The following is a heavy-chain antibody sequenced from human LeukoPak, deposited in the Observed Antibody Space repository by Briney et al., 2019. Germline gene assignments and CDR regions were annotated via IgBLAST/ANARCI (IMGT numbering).Heavy chain of an antibody. V-gene: IGHV4-39*01. CDR1: GGSISSSSYY. Sequence: SETLSLTCTVSGGSISSSSYYWGWIRQPPGKGLEWIGSIYYSGSTYYNPSLKSRVTISVDTSKNQFSLKLSSVTAADTAVYYCARGVLLWFGEFTDYWGQGTLVTVSS. CDR3: ARGVLLWFGEFTDY. J-gene: IGHJ4*02. D-gene: IGHD3-10*01. CDR2: IYYSGST.